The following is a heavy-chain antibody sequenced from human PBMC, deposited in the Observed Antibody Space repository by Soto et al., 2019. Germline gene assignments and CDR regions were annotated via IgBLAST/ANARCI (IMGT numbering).Heavy chain of an antibody. Sequence: QVQLVESGGGVVQPGRSLRLSCAASGFTFSSYAMHWVRQAPGKGLEWVAVISYDGSNKYYADSVKGRFTISRDNSKNTLYLQMNSLRAEDTAVYYCARGHCSGGSCYFPHDYWGQGTLVTVSS. J-gene: IGHJ4*02. CDR1: GFTFSSYA. CDR3: ARGHCSGGSCYFPHDY. CDR2: ISYDGSNK. D-gene: IGHD2-15*01. V-gene: IGHV3-30-3*01.